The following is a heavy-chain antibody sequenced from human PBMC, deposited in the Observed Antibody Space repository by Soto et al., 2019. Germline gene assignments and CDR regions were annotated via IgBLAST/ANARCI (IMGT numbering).Heavy chain of an antibody. CDR2: IYYSGST. Sequence: SETLSLTCTVSGGSISSGGYYWSWLRQHPGKGLEWIGYIYYSGSTYYNPSLKSRVTIAVDTSKNQFSLKLSSVTAADTAVDYCARAQKFWSGYYEIIQFDYWGQGTLVTVSS. D-gene: IGHD3-3*01. V-gene: IGHV4-31*03. J-gene: IGHJ4*02. CDR1: GGSISSGGYY. CDR3: ARAQKFWSGYYEIIQFDY.